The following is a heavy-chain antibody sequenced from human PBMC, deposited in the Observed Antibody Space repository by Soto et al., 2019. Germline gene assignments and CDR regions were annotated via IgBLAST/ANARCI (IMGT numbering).Heavy chain of an antibody. V-gene: IGHV3-74*01. CDR1: GFTFSTYW. CDR2: VKSDGSS. J-gene: IGHJ6*02. CDR3: ARGLKNYYGMDV. Sequence: GGSLRLSCAASGFTFSTYWMHWVRQIPGKGLEWVSRVKSDGSSYYADPVKGRFTISRDNAWNTVYLQMNRLRAEDTALYYCARGLKNYYGMDVWGQGTTVTVSS.